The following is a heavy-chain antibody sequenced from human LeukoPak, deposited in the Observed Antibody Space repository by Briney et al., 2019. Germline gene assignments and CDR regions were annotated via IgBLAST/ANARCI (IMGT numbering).Heavy chain of an antibody. CDR1: GFTFSSYA. CDR2: ISGSRGRT. J-gene: IGHJ3*02. CDR3: ARGRGSGYLSTAFDI. V-gene: IGHV3-23*01. D-gene: IGHD3-22*01. Sequence: GGALRLSCAASGFTFSSYAMSWVCQGPREGLELGSVISGSRGRTDYADSVKGRFTLSTDNSKNTLYLQMNSLRAEDTAVYYSARGRGSGYLSTAFDIWGQGTMVTVSS.